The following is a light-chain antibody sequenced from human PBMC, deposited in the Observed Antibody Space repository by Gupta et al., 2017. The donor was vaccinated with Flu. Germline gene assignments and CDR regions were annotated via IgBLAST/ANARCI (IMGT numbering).Light chain of an antibody. V-gene: IGKV1-5*03. Sequence: DIQMTQSPSTLSASVGDRVTITCRASQSLDSWLAWYQQKPGKAPKQLIYQGSISESGVPSRFSGSGSGTEFTLTISSLQPDDFATYYCQQDVRYPITFGQGTRLDIK. J-gene: IGKJ5*01. CDR1: QSLDSW. CDR3: QQDVRYPIT. CDR2: QGS.